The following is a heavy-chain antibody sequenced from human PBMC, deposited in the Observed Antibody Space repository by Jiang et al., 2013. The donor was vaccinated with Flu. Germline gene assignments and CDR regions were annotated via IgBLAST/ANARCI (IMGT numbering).Heavy chain of an antibody. Sequence: PGLVKPSQTLSLTCVISGDSVSSDTVIWSWIRQSPSRGLEWLGRTYYRSNWFKEYAESVKSRITINADTSKNQFSLLLDSVTAEDTAVYYCARGNYDSSGTRFDYWGQGTLVTVSS. D-gene: IGHD3-22*01. CDR1: GDSVSSDTVI. V-gene: IGHV6-1*01. CDR2: TYYRSNWFK. CDR3: ARGNYDSSGTRFDY. J-gene: IGHJ4*02.